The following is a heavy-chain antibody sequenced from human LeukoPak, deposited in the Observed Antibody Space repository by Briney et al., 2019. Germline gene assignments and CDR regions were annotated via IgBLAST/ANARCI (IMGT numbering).Heavy chain of an antibody. D-gene: IGHD3-22*01. CDR2: IKQDGSEK. V-gene: IGHV3-7*03. Sequence: GGSLRLSCAASGFTFSSYWMSWVRQAPGKGLEWVANIKQDGSEKYYVDSVKGRFTISRDNAKNSLYLQMNSLRAEDTALYYCAKDMGNYYDSSGIIDYWGQGTLVTVSS. J-gene: IGHJ4*02. CDR1: GFTFSSYW. CDR3: AKDMGNYYDSSGIIDY.